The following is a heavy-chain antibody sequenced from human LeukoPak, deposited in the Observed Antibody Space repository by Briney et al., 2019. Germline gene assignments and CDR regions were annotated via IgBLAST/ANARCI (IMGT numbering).Heavy chain of an antibody. CDR1: GFTVGSNY. CDR2: IYSGGST. Sequence: GGSLRLSCAASGFTVGSNYMSWVRQAPGKGLEWVSVIYSGGSTYYADSVKGRFTISRDNSKNMLYLQMNSLRAEDTAVYYCASPYYDILTGYYADAFDIWGQGTMVTVSS. CDR3: ASPYYDILTGYYADAFDI. D-gene: IGHD3-9*01. J-gene: IGHJ3*02. V-gene: IGHV3-66*01.